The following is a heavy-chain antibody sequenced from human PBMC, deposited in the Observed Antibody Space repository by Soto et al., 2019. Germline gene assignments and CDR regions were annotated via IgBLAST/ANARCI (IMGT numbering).Heavy chain of an antibody. CDR3: AHRLIGDTGNWNYGAFDY. Sequence: SGPTLVNPTQTLTLTCTFSGFSISTSGVGVGWIRQPPGKALEWLALIYWDDDKRYSPSLKSRLTVSKDTSKNQVVLTMTNMDPVDTVTYSCAHRLIGDTGNWNYGAFDYWGQGTLVTVSS. CDR1: GFSISTSGVG. D-gene: IGHD1-7*01. CDR2: IYWDDDK. V-gene: IGHV2-5*02. J-gene: IGHJ4*02.